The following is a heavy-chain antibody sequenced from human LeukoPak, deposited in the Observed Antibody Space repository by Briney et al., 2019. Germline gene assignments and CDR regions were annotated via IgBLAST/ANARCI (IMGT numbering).Heavy chain of an antibody. CDR3: ARAGPFDGGKLFDY. CDR1: GGSISSYY. J-gene: IGHJ4*02. V-gene: IGHV4-59*01. CDR2: IYYSGST. D-gene: IGHD2-15*01. Sequence: SETLSLTCTVSGGSISSYYWSWIRQPPGKGLEWIGYIYYSGSTNYNPSLKSRVTISVDTSKNQFSLKLSSVTAADTAVYYCARAGPFDGGKLFDYWGQGTLVTVSS.